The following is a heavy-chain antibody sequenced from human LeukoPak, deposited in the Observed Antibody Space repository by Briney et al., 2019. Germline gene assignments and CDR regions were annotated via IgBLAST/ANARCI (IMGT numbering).Heavy chain of an antibody. J-gene: IGHJ4*02. CDR2: MRSRTSYI. CDR1: GYTFSSYS. Sequence: GGSLRLSCAASGYTFSSYSMNCVRQAPGKGLEWVSSMRSRTSYIYYADSVNGQFTNSRDHAKNTLYLQIHSLRAYDTAGYCCASDAATIQDYWGQGTLVTVSP. CDR3: ASDAATIQDY. V-gene: IGHV3-21*01. D-gene: IGHD5-24*01.